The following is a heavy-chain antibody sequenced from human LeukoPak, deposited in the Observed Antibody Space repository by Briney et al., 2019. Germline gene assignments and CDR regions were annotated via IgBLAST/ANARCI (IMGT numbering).Heavy chain of an antibody. CDR1: GYTFTSYG. CDR2: MNPNSGNT. CDR3: SRGSSPPIRITMVRGVNYYYYMDV. V-gene: IGHV1-8*02. J-gene: IGHJ6*03. Sequence: ASVKVSCKASGYTFTSYGISWVRQAPGQGLEWMGWMNPNSGNTGYAQKFQGRVTMTRNTSISTAYMELSSLRSEYTAVYYCSRGSSPPIRITMVRGVNYYYYMDVWGKGTTVTVSS. D-gene: IGHD3-10*01.